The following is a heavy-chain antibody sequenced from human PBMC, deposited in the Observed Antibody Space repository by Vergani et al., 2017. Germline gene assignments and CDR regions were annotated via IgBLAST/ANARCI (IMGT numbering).Heavy chain of an antibody. J-gene: IGHJ4*02. D-gene: IGHD5/OR15-5a*01. CDR2: IYYSGST. CDR3: ARHAVYYYFDY. V-gene: IGHV4-39*01. Sequence: QLQLQESGPGLVKPSETLSLTCTVSGGSISSSSYYWGWIRQPPGKGLEWIGSIYYSGSTYYNPSLKSRVTISVETSKNQFSLKLSSVTAADTAVYYCARHAVYYYFDYWGQGTLVTVSS. CDR1: GGSISSSSYY.